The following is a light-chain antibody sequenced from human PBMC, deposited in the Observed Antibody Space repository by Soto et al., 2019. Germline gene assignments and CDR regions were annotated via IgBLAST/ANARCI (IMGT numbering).Light chain of an antibody. CDR1: QSVSSY. V-gene: IGKV3-11*01. CDR2: DAS. Sequence: EIVLTQSPATLSLSPGERATLSCRASQSVSSYLAWYQQKPGQAPRLLIYDASNRATGIPARFSGSGSGTDFTPTISSLEPEDVAVYYCQQRSNWPTFGQGTKVEIK. J-gene: IGKJ1*01. CDR3: QQRSNWPT.